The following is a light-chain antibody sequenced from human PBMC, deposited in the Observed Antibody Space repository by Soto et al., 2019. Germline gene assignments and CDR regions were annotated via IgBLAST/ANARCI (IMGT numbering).Light chain of an antibody. CDR1: QDISNY. Sequence: DIQRTQSPSSLSASVGDRVTITCQARQDISNYLNWYQQKPGKAPKLLIYDASNLETGVPSRFSGSGSGTDFTFTISSLQPEDIATYYCQQYDNPSLTFGGGTKVEIK. J-gene: IGKJ4*01. V-gene: IGKV1-33*01. CDR2: DAS. CDR3: QQYDNPSLT.